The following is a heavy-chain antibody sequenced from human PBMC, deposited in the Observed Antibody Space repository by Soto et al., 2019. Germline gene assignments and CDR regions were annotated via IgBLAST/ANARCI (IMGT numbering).Heavy chain of an antibody. J-gene: IGHJ2*01. CDR3: ARDVNTWYFDL. CDR1: GGSISSYY. CDR2: IYYSGST. Sequence: SETLSLTCTVSGGSISSYYWSWIRQPPGKELEWIGYIYYSGSTNYNPSLKSRVTISVDTSKNQFSLKLSSVTAADTAVYYCARDVNTWYFDLWGRGTLVTVSS. V-gene: IGHV4-59*01.